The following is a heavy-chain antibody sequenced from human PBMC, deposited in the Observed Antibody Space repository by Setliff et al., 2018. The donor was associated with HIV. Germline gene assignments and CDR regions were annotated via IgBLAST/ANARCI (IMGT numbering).Heavy chain of an antibody. CDR1: GFTFTNAW. Sequence: GSLRLSCAASGFTFTNAWMTWVRQAPGKGLEWLGRIQSNSIGGTILYGASVKGRFTISRDDSTNTLYLQMNSLRTEDTALYYCTTASDSTNHDDGFDLWGQGTMVTVSS. J-gene: IGHJ3*01. CDR3: TTASDSTNHDDGFDL. CDR2: IQSNSIGGTI. V-gene: IGHV3-15*01. D-gene: IGHD4-4*01.